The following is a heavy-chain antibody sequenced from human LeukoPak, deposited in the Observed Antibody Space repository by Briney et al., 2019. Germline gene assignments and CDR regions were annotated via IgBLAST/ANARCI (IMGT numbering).Heavy chain of an antibody. CDR3: AKDLSPES. CDR1: GGSISSDF. Sequence: SETLSLTCTVSGGSISSDFWIWVRQPPGKGLEWIGYIYGSGSTNYNPSLKSRVSISVDTSKNQFSLKVNSVTAADTAVYYCAKDLSPESWGQGTLVTVSS. V-gene: IGHV4-59*01. J-gene: IGHJ4*02. CDR2: IYGSGST.